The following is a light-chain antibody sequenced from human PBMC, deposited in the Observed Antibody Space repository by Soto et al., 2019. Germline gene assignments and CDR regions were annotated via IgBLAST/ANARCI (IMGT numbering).Light chain of an antibody. CDR2: DSS. CDR1: QDISNY. J-gene: IGKJ4*01. CDR3: QQYDNLPS. V-gene: IGKV1-33*01. Sequence: DIQMTQSPSSLSASVGDRVTLTCQASQDISNYLNWYQKQPGKAPKLLIYDSSKFKIGVPTRFRGSRSGTDFSLTIPRLQPEDIGTYYCQQYDNLPSFGGGTKVDIK.